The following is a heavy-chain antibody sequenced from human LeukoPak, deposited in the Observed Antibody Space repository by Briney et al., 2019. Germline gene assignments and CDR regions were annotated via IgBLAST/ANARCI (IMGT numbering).Heavy chain of an antibody. Sequence: SVKVSCKASGGTFSSYAISLVRQAPGQGLEWMGGIIPIFGTANYAQKFQGRVTITTDESTSTAYMELSSLRSEDTAVYYCARVGYGSGYMDVWGKGTTVTVSS. D-gene: IGHD3-10*01. V-gene: IGHV1-69*05. J-gene: IGHJ6*03. CDR2: IIPIFGTA. CDR3: ARVGYGSGYMDV. CDR1: GGTFSSYA.